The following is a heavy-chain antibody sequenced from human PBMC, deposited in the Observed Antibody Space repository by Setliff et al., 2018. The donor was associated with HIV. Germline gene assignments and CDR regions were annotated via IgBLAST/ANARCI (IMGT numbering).Heavy chain of an antibody. CDR2: INHSGST. D-gene: IGHD6-13*01. J-gene: IGHJ4*02. V-gene: IGHV4-34*01. Sequence: PSETLSLTCAVYGRSFSGYYWSWIRQPPGKGLEWIGEINHSGSTNYNPSLKSRVTILVDTSKNQLSLSLTSVTAADTAVYCCARLPDINSWPFDYWARGTLVTVSS. CDR1: GRSFSGYY. CDR3: ARLPDINSWPFDY.